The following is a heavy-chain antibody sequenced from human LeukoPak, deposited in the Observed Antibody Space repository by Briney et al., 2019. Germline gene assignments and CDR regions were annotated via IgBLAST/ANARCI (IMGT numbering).Heavy chain of an antibody. CDR3: ASLWELLNAFDI. V-gene: IGHV3-30-3*01. J-gene: IGHJ3*02. D-gene: IGHD1-26*01. CDR1: GFTFSTYA. Sequence: GGSLRLSCAASGFTFSTYAMHWVRQAPGKGLEWVAVISYDGSNKYYADSVKGRFSISRDNSKSKLYLQMNSLRAEDTAVYYCASLWELLNAFDIWGQGTMVTVSS. CDR2: ISYDGSNK.